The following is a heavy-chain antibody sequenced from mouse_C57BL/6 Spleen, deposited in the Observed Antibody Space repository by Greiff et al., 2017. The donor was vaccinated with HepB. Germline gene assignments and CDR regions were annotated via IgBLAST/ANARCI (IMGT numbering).Heavy chain of an antibody. Sequence: QVQLKESGAELVKPGASVKISCKASGYAFSSYWMNWVKQRPGKGLEWIGQIYPGDGDTNYNGKFKGKATLTADKSSSTAYMQLSSLTSEDSAVYFCARWGGLSVTGYFDVWGTGTTVTVSS. CDR2: IYPGDGDT. CDR1: GYAFSSYW. D-gene: IGHD2-1*01. J-gene: IGHJ1*03. V-gene: IGHV1-80*01. CDR3: ARWGGLSVTGYFDV.